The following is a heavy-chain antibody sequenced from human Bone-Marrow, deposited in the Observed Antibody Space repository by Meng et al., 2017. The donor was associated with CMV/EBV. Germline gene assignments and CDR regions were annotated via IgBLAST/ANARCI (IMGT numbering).Heavy chain of an antibody. Sequence: SETLSLTCAVYGGSFSGYYWSWIRQPPGKGLEWIGEINHSGSTNYNPSLKSRVTISVDTSKNQFSLKLNSVTAADTAFYYCARAIKEGHGAWAFDIWGQGTLVTVSS. CDR3: ARAIKEGHGAWAFDI. V-gene: IGHV4-34*01. CDR2: INHSGST. J-gene: IGHJ3*02. D-gene: IGHD4-17*01. CDR1: GGSFSGYY.